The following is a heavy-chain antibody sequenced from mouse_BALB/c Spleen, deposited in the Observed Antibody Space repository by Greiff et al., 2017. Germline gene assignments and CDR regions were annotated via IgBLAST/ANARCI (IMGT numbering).Heavy chain of an antibody. V-gene: IGHV2-6-7*01. CDR3: ARDSSGYAMDY. D-gene: IGHD3-1*01. Sequence: QVQLQQSGPGLVAPSQSLSITCTVSGFSLTGYGVNRVRQPPGRGLEWLGMIWGDGSTDYNSALKSRLSISKHNSKSQVFLKMNSLQTDDTARYYCARDSSGYAMDYWGQGTSVTVSS. J-gene: IGHJ4*01. CDR1: GFSLTGYG. CDR2: IWGDGST.